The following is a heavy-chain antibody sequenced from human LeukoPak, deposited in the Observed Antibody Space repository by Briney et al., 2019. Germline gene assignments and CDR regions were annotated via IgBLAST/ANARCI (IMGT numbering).Heavy chain of an antibody. CDR1: GGSISSYY. D-gene: IGHD6-19*01. J-gene: IGHJ4*02. V-gene: IGHV4-59*01. CDR2: IYYSGST. CDR3: ATRGYSSGWENSPPYYFDY. Sequence: SETLSLTCTVSGGSISSYYWSWIRQPPGKGLEWIGYIYYSGSTNYNPSLKSRVTISVDTSKNQFSLKLSSVTAADTAVYYCATRGYSSGWENSPPYYFDYWGQGTLVTVSS.